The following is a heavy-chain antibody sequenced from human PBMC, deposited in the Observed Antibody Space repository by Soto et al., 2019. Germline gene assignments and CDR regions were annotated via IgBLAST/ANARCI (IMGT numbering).Heavy chain of an antibody. Sequence: PGGSLRLSCAASGFTFRSYAMSWVRQAPGKGLEWVSGISGGGGSTYNADSVKGRFTISRDNSKNTLFLQMNSLRAEDTAVYYYAKGSSSSWTYFYYYYMDVWGKGTTVTVSS. CDR2: ISGGGGST. J-gene: IGHJ6*03. CDR3: AKGSSSSWTYFYYYYMDV. D-gene: IGHD6-13*01. CDR1: GFTFRSYA. V-gene: IGHV3-23*01.